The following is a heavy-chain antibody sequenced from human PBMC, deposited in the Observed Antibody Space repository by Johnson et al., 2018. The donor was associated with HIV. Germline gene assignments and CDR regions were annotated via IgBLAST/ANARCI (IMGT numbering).Heavy chain of an antibody. CDR1: GFTFSSYA. J-gene: IGHJ3*02. V-gene: IGHV3-30*04. CDR2: ISYDGSNK. Sequence: QVQLVESEGGVVQPGRSLRLSCAASGFTFSSYAMHWVRQAPGKGLEWVAVISYDGSNKYYADSVKGRFTISRDNSKNTLYLQMNSLRAEDTAVYYCAKDRSGSWYGADAFDIWGQGTMVTVSS. CDR3: AKDRSGSWYGADAFDI. D-gene: IGHD6-13*01.